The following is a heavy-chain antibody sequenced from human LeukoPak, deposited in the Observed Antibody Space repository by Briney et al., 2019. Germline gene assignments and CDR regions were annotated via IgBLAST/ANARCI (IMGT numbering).Heavy chain of an antibody. CDR2: IYPGDSDT. CDR1: GYSFTTYW. D-gene: IGHD2-2*01. V-gene: IGHV5-51*01. Sequence: ESLQISCKASGYSFTTYWIGWVRQMPGKGLEWMGIIYPGDSDTKYSPSLQGQVTISADKSISTAYLQWSSLKASDTAMYYCARHGGGYCRTTSCYLFDPWGQGTLVTVFS. J-gene: IGHJ5*02. CDR3: ARHGGGYCRTTSCYLFDP.